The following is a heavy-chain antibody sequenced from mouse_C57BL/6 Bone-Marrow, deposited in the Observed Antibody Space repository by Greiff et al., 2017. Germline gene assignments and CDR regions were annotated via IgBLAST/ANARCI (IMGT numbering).Heavy chain of an antibody. V-gene: IGHV1-64*01. Sequence: QVQLQQPGAELVKPGASVKLSCKASGYTFTSYWMHWVKQRPGQGLEWIGMIHPNSGSTNYNEKFKSKAKLTVDKSTSTVYMQLSSLTSEDSAVYYCAREGVYYGSFWFAYWGQGTLVTVSA. D-gene: IGHD2-1*01. CDR1: GYTFTSYW. CDR3: AREGVYYGSFWFAY. CDR2: IHPNSGST. J-gene: IGHJ3*01.